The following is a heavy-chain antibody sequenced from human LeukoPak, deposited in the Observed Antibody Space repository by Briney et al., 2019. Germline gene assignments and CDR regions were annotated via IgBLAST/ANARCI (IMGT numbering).Heavy chain of an antibody. J-gene: IGHJ4*02. CDR3: ARGSTYSPIPKY. Sequence: SETLSLTCSVSGGSISSGNYFWSWIRQPPGKGLEWIGYVYYTGSTYYNPFLKSRVTISADTSKNQFSLNLTSVTAADTALYYCARGSTYSPIPKYWGQGTLVTVSS. CDR2: VYYTGST. CDR1: GGSISSGNYF. D-gene: IGHD2-21*01. V-gene: IGHV4-30-4*01.